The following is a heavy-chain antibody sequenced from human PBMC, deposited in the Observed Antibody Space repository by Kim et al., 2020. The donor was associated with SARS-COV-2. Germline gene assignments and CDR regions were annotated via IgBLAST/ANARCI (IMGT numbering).Heavy chain of an antibody. J-gene: IGHJ6*02. CDR2: ISSSSYI. Sequence: GGSLRLSCAASGFTFSSYSMNWVRQAPGKGLEWVSSISSSSYIYYADSVKGRFTISRDNAKNSLYLQMNSLRAEDTAVYYCARDGYCSGGSCHHYYYGMDVWGQGTTVTVSS. CDR1: GFTFSSYS. V-gene: IGHV3-21*04. CDR3: ARDGYCSGGSCHHYYYGMDV. D-gene: IGHD2-15*01.